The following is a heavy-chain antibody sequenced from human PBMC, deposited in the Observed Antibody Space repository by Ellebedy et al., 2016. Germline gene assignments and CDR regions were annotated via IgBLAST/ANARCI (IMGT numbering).Heavy chain of an antibody. Sequence: GESLKISXATSGISFSDFFMSWVRQAPGKGLQWASTISAGGDDTYLADSVKGRFTISRDNSRNILYLQMSSLRDEDSAIYYCREGHYSDVWGQGTQVTVSA. J-gene: IGHJ4*02. CDR1: GISFSDFF. CDR2: ISAGGDDT. V-gene: IGHV3-23*01. CDR3: REGHYSDV.